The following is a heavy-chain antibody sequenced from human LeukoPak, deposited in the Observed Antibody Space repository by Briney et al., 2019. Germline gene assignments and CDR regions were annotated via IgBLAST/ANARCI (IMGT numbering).Heavy chain of an antibody. Sequence: ASVKVSCKASGYRFTVYYMHWVRQAPGKGLEWMGWINPNSGGTHYAQKFLGRVTMTRDTSINTAYQELSRLTSDDTALYYCATLYGDYVISDYWGQGTLVTVSS. CDR1: GYRFTVYY. J-gene: IGHJ4*02. CDR3: ATLYGDYVISDY. V-gene: IGHV1-2*02. CDR2: INPNSGGT. D-gene: IGHD4-17*01.